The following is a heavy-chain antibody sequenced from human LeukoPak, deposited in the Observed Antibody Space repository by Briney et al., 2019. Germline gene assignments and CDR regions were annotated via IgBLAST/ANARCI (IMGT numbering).Heavy chain of an antibody. J-gene: IGHJ5*02. CDR1: GYTFTSYY. D-gene: IGHD2-15*01. CDR2: INPSGGSR. V-gene: IGHV1-46*01. CDR3: ARGRDMEEGWFDP. Sequence: ASVKVSCKASGYTFTSYYLHWVRQAPGQGLEWMGIINPSGGSRSYAQKFQGRVTMNRDTSTSTVYMELRSLRSEDTAVYYCARGRDMEEGWFDPWGQGTLVTVSS.